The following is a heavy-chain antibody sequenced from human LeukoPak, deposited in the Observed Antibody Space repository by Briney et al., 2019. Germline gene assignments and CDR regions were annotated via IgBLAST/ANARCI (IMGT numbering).Heavy chain of an antibody. V-gene: IGHV3-7*01. Sequence: GGSLRLSCAASRFTFSRAWMTWVRQAPGKGLEWVANIKEDGRAKNHVDIVKGRFTISRDNAKSSLYLQMNSLGVEDTAVYYCARDSGYNAFDIWGQGTMVTVSS. D-gene: IGHD5-12*01. CDR1: RFTFSRAW. CDR2: IKEDGRAK. CDR3: ARDSGYNAFDI. J-gene: IGHJ3*02.